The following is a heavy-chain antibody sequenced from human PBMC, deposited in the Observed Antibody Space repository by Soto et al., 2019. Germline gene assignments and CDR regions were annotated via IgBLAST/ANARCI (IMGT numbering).Heavy chain of an antibody. V-gene: IGHV1-18*01. Sequence: GASVKVSCKASGYTFTSYGISWVRQAPGQGLEWMGWISAYNGNTNYAQKLQGRVTMTTDTSTSAAYMELRSLRSDDTAVYYCARAGGAVAAFYWFDPWGQGTLVTVSS. D-gene: IGHD6-19*01. CDR3: ARAGGAVAAFYWFDP. J-gene: IGHJ5*02. CDR2: ISAYNGNT. CDR1: GYTFTSYG.